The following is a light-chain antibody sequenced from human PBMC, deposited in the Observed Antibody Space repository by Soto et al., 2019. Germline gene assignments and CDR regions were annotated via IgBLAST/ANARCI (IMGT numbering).Light chain of an antibody. Sequence: EIVLTQSPGTLSLSRGERATVSCRASQTIRNNFLAWYQLKPGQAPRLLMYAASNMATGIPDRFSGSGSGTDFTLTISRLEREDFAVYYCQQYDSSPRTFGQGTKLEIK. J-gene: IGKJ2*01. CDR2: AAS. CDR1: QTIRNNF. CDR3: QQYDSSPRT. V-gene: IGKV3-20*01.